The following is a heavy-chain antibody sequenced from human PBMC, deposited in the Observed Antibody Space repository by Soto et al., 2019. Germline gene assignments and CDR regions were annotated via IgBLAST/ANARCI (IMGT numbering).Heavy chain of an antibody. Sequence: GGSLRLSCAASGFTFSNYAMSWVRQAPGKGLEWVAIIWYDGSDKYYADSVEGRFAISRDNSKNTLYLQMNSLRAEDTAVYHCAFGNLSYYFDYWGQGAPVTVSS. CDR1: GFTFSNYA. D-gene: IGHD3-16*01. CDR2: IWYDGSDK. J-gene: IGHJ4*02. CDR3: AFGNLSYYFDY. V-gene: IGHV3-33*08.